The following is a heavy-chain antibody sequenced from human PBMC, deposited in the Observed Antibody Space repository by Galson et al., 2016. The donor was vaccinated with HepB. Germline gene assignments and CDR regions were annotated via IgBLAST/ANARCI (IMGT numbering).Heavy chain of an antibody. J-gene: IGHJ3*01. CDR2: IAYHGS. CDR1: GFTFSSYP. Sequence: SLRLSCAASGFTFSSYPMHWGRQAPGKGLGWVAGIAYHGSYYADSVKGRFTISRDNSKNTLYVQMNNLRAEDTAVYYCAKEGGQDTRGWGGFDFWGQGTMVTVSS. V-gene: IGHV3-30-3*01. CDR3: AKEGGQDTRGWGGFDF. D-gene: IGHD2-15*01.